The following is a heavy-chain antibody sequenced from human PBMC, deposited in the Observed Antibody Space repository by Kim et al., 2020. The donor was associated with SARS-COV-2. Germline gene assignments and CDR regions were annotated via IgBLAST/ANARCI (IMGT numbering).Heavy chain of an antibody. J-gene: IGHJ6*02. D-gene: IGHD1-26*01. CDR1: GFTFSSYS. Sequence: GGSLRLSCADSGFTFSSYSMNRVRQAPGKGLEWVSSIGSSSTYIYYADSVKGRFTISRDNAKNSLYLQMNSLRAEDTAVYYCARGEVDVWGQGTTVTVSS. V-gene: IGHV3-21*01. CDR2: IGSSSTYI. CDR3: ARGEVDV.